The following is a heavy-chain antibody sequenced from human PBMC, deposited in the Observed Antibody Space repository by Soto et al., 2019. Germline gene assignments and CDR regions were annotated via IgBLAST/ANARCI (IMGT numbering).Heavy chain of an antibody. V-gene: IGHV3-7*01. Sequence: ESGGGLVQPGGSLRLSCADSGFTFSNIWMSWVRRSPEKGPEWVASISPDGGEIYYVDSVKGRFTISRDNTRNSLYLQMNSLRAEDTAVYYCAKGPRWGQGTLVTVSS. CDR2: ISPDGGEI. CDR3: AKGPR. J-gene: IGHJ4*02. CDR1: GFTFSNIW.